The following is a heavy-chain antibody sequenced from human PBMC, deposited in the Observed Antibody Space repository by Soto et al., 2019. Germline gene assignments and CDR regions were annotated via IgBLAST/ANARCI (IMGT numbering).Heavy chain of an antibody. V-gene: IGHV3-30*03. J-gene: IGHJ4*02. CDR3: TGEVASGY. D-gene: IGHD2-8*02. CDR2: ISLDGGTK. CDR1: GFTVSTYG. Sequence: QVQLVESGGGVVQPGRSLRLSCAVSGFTVSTYGMHWVRQAPGKGLEWVAVISLDGGTKYYADSVKGRFTISRDNSRNTLFLEMNSLRGDDMAVYYCTGEVASGYWGQGTLVTVSS.